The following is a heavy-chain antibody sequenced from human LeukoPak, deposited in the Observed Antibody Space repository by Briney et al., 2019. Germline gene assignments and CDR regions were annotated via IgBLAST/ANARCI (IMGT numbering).Heavy chain of an antibody. Sequence: GGSLRLSCAASGFTFSSYAMSWVRQAPGKGLEWVSAISCSGGSTYYADSVKGRFTISRDNSKNTLYLQMNSLRAEDTAVYYCAKDLWGITMIVGGGVDYWGQGTLVTVSS. CDR1: GFTFSSYA. CDR2: ISCSGGST. J-gene: IGHJ4*02. D-gene: IGHD3-22*01. V-gene: IGHV3-23*01. CDR3: AKDLWGITMIVGGGVDY.